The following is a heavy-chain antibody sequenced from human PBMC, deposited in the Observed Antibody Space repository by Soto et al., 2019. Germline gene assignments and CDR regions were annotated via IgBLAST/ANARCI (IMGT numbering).Heavy chain of an antibody. CDR2: INHSGRT. V-gene: IGHV4-34*01. CDR1: GGSFSGYY. D-gene: IGHD3-22*01. Sequence: PSETLSLTCAVYGGSFSGYYWSWIRQPPGKGLEWIGEINHSGRTNYNPSLKSRVNISVDTSKNQLSMKMSSVTAADTAVYYCARVGYSNYYYYMDVWGKGTTVTVSS. J-gene: IGHJ6*03. CDR3: ARVGYSNYYYYMDV.